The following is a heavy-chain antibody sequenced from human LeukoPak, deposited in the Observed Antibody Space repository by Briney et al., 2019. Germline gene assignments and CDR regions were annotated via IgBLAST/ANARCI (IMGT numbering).Heavy chain of an antibody. V-gene: IGHV3-30*04. J-gene: IGHJ6*03. D-gene: IGHD6-13*01. CDR1: GFIFRDFS. CDR2: ISYDGSNK. CDR3: ARAGIAAAGSYYYYYYMDV. Sequence: PGGSLRLSCSVSGFIFRDFSMSWVRQAPGKGLEWVAVISYDGSNKYYADSVKGRFTISRDNSKNTLYLQMNSLRAEDTAVYYCARAGIAAAGSYYYYYYMDVWGKGTTVTVSS.